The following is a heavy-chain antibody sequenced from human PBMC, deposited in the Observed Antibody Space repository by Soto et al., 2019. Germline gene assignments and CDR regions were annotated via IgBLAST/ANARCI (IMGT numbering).Heavy chain of an antibody. J-gene: IGHJ4*02. CDR2: INPGGGT. V-gene: IGHV1-46*01. Sequence: QVQLVQSGAEVKKPGASVKVSCKASGYTFTSYYVHWVRQAPGQGLEWMGIINPGGGTSYAKKFQGRVTMTRDTSTSTVYMELSSLRSEDTAVYYCARVYCSGGSCYGIDYWGQGTLVTVSS. CDR1: GYTFTSYY. CDR3: ARVYCSGGSCYGIDY. D-gene: IGHD2-15*01.